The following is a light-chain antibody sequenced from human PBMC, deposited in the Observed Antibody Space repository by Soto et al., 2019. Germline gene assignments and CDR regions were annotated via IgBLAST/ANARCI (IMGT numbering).Light chain of an antibody. J-gene: IGKJ5*01. CDR3: QQYNSYPIT. CDR1: QSISNH. CDR2: AAS. Sequence: DIQMTQSPSSLSASVEDRVIITCRASQSISNHLNWYQQKPGKAPKLLIFAASSLESGVPSRFSGSGSGTEFTLTISSLQPDDFATYYCQQYNSYPITFGQGTRLEI. V-gene: IGKV1-17*01.